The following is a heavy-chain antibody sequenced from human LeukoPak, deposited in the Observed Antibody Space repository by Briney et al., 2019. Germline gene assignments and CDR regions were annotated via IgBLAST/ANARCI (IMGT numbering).Heavy chain of an antibody. D-gene: IGHD5-24*01. J-gene: IGHJ3*02. CDR1: GFTFSSYW. CDR3: TADERSHAHDGYEI. CDR2: IKSDGSST. V-gene: IGHV3-74*01. Sequence: GGSLRLSCAASGFTFSSYWMHWVRQVPGKGLVWVSRIKSDGSSTTYADSVKGRFTISRDNAKNTLYLQMTSLKTEDTALYYCTADERSHAHDGYEIWGQGTMVTVSS.